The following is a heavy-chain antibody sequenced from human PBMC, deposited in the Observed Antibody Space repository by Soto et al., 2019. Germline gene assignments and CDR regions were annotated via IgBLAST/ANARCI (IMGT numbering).Heavy chain of an antibody. D-gene: IGHD5-18*01. CDR2: ISGSSTTI. V-gene: IGHV3-48*02. J-gene: IGHJ4*02. CDR3: ARVIRGYSYGYNDY. CDR1: GFTFSSYS. Sequence: EVQLVEYGGGLVQPGGSLRLSCAASGFTFSSYSMNWVRQAPGKGLEWVSYISGSSTTIYYADSVKGRFTISRDNAKNSLYLQMKSLRDEDTAVYYCARVIRGYSYGYNDYWGQGTLVTVSS.